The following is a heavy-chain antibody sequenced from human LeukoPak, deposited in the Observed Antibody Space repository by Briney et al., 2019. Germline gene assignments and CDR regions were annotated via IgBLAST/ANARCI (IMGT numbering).Heavy chain of an antibody. D-gene: IGHD3-16*01. J-gene: IGHJ6*03. CDR2: IYTSGST. CDR1: GGSISSYY. V-gene: IGHV4-4*09. Sequence: SETLSLTCTVSGGSISSYYWSWIRQPPGKGLEWIGYIYTSGSTNYNPSLKSRVTISVDTSKNQFSLKLSSVTAADTAVYYCARRALIKQSGGGSYYYYYYMDVWGKGTTVTVSS. CDR3: ARRALIKQSGGGSYYYYYYMDV.